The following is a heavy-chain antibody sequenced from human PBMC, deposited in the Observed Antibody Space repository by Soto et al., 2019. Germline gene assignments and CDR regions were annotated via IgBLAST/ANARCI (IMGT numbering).Heavy chain of an antibody. V-gene: IGHV3-23*01. J-gene: IGHJ6*02. CDR1: GFTFSSYA. CDR2: ISGSGGST. Sequence: GSLRLSCAASGFTFSSYAMHWVRQAPGKGLEWVSAISGSGGSTYYADSVKGRFTISRDNSKNTLYLQMNSLRAEDTAVYYCAKVVGRITIFGVVINHRYYGMDVWGQGTTVTVSS. CDR3: AKVVGRITIFGVVINHRYYGMDV. D-gene: IGHD3-3*01.